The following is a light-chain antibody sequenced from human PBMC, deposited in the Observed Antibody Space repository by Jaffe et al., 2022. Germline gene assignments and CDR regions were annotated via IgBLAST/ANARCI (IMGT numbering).Light chain of an antibody. CDR2: DVS. Sequence: QSALTQPASVSGSPGQSITISCTGTSSDVGGYNYVSWYQQYPGKAPKLMIYDVSNRPSGVSNRFSGSKSGNTASLTISGLQTEDEADYYCCSYTSSRTLLFGGGTKLTVL. J-gene: IGLJ2*01. CDR1: SSDVGGYNY. V-gene: IGLV2-14*03. CDR3: CSYTSSRTLL.